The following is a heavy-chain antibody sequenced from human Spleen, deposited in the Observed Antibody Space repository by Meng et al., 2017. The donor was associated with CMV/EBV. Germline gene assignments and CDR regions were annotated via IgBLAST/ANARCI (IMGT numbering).Heavy chain of an antibody. D-gene: IGHD4-23*01. V-gene: IGHV4-39*07. CDR3: ARDRWYYFDY. Sequence: QLQRQESGPGLVKPSETLSRTCTVSGGSISSSSYDWGWIRQPPGKGLEWIGSIYYSGSTYYNPSLKSRVTISVDTSKNQFSLKLSSVTAADTAVYYCARDRWYYFDYWGQGTLVTVSS. J-gene: IGHJ4*02. CDR2: IYYSGST. CDR1: GGSISSSSYD.